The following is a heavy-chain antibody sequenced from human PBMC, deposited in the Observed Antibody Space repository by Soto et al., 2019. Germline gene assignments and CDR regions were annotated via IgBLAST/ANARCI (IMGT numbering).Heavy chain of an antibody. J-gene: IGHJ6*02. CDR3: ATLMTKWELDHYCYYYGMDV. V-gene: IGHV1-69*12. CDR1: GGTFSSYA. Sequence: QVQLVQSGAEVKKPGSSVKVSCKASGGTFSSYAISWVRQAPGQGLEWMGGIIPIFGTANYAQKFQGRVTITADESTSTAYIELSSLRSEDTAVYYCATLMTKWELDHYCYYYGMDVWGQGTTVTVSS. D-gene: IGHD1-26*01. CDR2: IIPIFGTA.